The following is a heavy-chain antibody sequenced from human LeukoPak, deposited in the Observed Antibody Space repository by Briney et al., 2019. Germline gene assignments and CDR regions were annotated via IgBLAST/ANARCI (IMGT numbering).Heavy chain of an antibody. J-gene: IGHJ6*03. V-gene: IGHV4-34*01. CDR3: ARRHGQATSSSWFVYYYYYYMDV. Sequence: SETLSLTCAVYGGSFSGYYWSWIRQPPGKGLEWIGEINHSGSTNYNPSLKSRVTISVDTSKNQFSLKLSSVTAADTAVYYCARRHGQATSSSWFVYYYYYYMDVWGKGTTVTISS. CDR1: GGSFSGYY. CDR2: INHSGST. D-gene: IGHD6-13*01.